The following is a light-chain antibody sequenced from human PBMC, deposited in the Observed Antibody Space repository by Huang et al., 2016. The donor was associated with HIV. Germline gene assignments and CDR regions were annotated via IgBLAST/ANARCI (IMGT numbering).Light chain of an antibody. J-gene: IGKJ5*01. CDR1: QSVSSY. CDR3: QQRSNWPPA. V-gene: IGKV3-11*01. Sequence: EIVLTQSPATLSLSPGDRATISCRASQSVSSYLAWYQQKPGQAPRLLIYDAYNRATGIPARFSGSGSGTDFTLTISSLEPEDFAVYYCQQRSNWPPAFGQGTRLEIK. CDR2: DAY.